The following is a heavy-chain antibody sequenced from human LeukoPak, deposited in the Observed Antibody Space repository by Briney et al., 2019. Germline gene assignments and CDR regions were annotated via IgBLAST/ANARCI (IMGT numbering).Heavy chain of an antibody. J-gene: IGHJ4*02. V-gene: IGHV3-21*01. CDR2: IGAGGTYT. CDR3: ARVGQLFFDY. D-gene: IGHD1-1*01. CDR1: GFTFNNYA. Sequence: GGSLRLSCAASGFTFNNYAMNWVRQAPGEGLQWVSGIGAGGTYTYYADSVKGRFTISRDNAKNSLYLQMNSLRAEDTAVYYCARVGQLFFDYWGQGTLVTVSS.